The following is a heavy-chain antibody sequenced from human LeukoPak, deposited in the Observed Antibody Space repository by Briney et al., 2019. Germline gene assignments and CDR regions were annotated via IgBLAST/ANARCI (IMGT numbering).Heavy chain of an antibody. Sequence: SETLSLTXAVYGGSFSGYYWSWIRQPPGKGLEWIGEINHSGSTNYNPSLKSRVIISVDTSKNQFSLKLSSVTAADTAVYYCARVYGSGSYSKERYYYYYMDVWGKGTTVTVSS. J-gene: IGHJ6*03. D-gene: IGHD3-10*01. CDR3: ARVYGSGSYSKERYYYYYMDV. V-gene: IGHV4-34*01. CDR1: GGSFSGYY. CDR2: INHSGST.